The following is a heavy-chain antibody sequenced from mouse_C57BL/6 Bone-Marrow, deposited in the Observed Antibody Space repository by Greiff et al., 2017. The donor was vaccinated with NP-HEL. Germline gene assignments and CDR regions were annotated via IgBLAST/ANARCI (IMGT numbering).Heavy chain of an antibody. CDR1: GYAFSSSW. D-gene: IGHD2-5*01. J-gene: IGHJ2*01. CDR2: IYPGDGDT. V-gene: IGHV1-82*01. Sequence: QVQLQQSGPELVKPGASVKISCKASGYAFSSSWMNWVKQRPGKGLEWIGRIYPGDGDTNYNGKFKGKATLTADKSSSTAYMQLSSLTSEDSAVYFCARSPYSNYEGVFDYWGQGTTLTVSS. CDR3: ARSPYSNYEGVFDY.